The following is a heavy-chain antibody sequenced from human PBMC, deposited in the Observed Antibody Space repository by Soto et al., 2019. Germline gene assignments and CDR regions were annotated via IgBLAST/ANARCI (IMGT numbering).Heavy chain of an antibody. J-gene: IGHJ6*02. V-gene: IGHV4-61*08. CDR3: ATLKTGSYDNGGYPYYFYYGVDV. D-gene: IGHD3-22*01. CDR2: ISYTGST. Sequence: QVQLQESGPGLVKPSETLSLTCTVSGGSLSSGGHYWSWIRHPPGGRLEWIGYISYTGSTDYNPSLKSRVTISVDTSKNQFSLDLSSVTAADTAMYYCATLKTGSYDNGGYPYYFYYGVDVWGQGTTVTVSS. CDR1: GGSLSSGGHY.